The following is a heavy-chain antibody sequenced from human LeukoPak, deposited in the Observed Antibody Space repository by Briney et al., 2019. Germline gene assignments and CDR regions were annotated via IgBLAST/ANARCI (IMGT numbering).Heavy chain of an antibody. D-gene: IGHD6-19*01. CDR3: ARGIAVAGIGPYHYYYGMDV. CDR1: GGSFSGYY. CDR2: INHSGST. V-gene: IGHV4-34*01. J-gene: IGHJ6*02. Sequence: SETLSLTCAVYGGSFSGYYWSWIRQPPGKGLEWIGEINHSGSTNYNPSLKSRVTISVDTSKNQFSLKLSSVTAADTAVYYCARGIAVAGIGPYHYYYGMDVWGQGTTVTVSS.